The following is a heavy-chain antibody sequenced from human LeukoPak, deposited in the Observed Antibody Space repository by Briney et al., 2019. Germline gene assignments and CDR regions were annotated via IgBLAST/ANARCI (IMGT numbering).Heavy chain of an antibody. CDR1: GYSFTSYW. CDR3: ATSRIMATISPFDY. CDR2: IYPGDPDT. Sequence: GESLKISCKGSGYSFTSYWIGWVRQMPGKGLEWMGIIYPGDPDTRYSPSFQGQITFSADNSIGTAYLQWSSLKASDTAMYYCATSRIMATISPFDYWGQGTLVTVSS. V-gene: IGHV5-51*01. D-gene: IGHD5-24*01. J-gene: IGHJ4*02.